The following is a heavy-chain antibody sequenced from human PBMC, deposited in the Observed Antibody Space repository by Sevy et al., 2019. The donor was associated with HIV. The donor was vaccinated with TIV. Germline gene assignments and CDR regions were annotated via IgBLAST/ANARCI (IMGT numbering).Heavy chain of an antibody. CDR2: RYYRSKWYN. CDR3: ARDLGISLNWFDP. J-gene: IGHJ5*02. Sequence: SQTLSLTCAISGDSVSSNSAAWNWIRQSPSRGLEWLGRRYYRSKWYNDYAVSVKSRITINPDTSKNQFSLQANSLTPEDTAVYYCARDLGISLNWFDPWGQGTLVTVSS. CDR1: GDSVSSNSAA. V-gene: IGHV6-1*01.